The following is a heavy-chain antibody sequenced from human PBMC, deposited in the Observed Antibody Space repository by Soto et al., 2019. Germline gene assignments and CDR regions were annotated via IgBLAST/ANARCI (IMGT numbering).Heavy chain of an antibody. CDR3: ARYSGSWYTFDY. CDR1: GGSISGYY. CDR2: IYYSGST. J-gene: IGHJ4*02. Sequence: SETLSLTCTVSGGSISGYYWSWIRQPPGKGLEWIGYIYYSGSTNYSPSLESRVTISVETSKDQYSLSLSSVTAADTAVYYCARYSGSWYTFDYWGQGTLVTVSS. V-gene: IGHV4-59*01. D-gene: IGHD6-13*01.